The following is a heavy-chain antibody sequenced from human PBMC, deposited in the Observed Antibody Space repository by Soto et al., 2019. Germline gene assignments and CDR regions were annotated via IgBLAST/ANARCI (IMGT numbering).Heavy chain of an antibody. Sequence: GSRKDYRKASWYTLTNYAMHLGRPAPRQRLEWMGWINAGNGNTKYSQKFQGRVTITRDTSASTAYMELNSLRSEDTAVYYCAKDRLVAARTWHWFDPWGLGTLVTVSS. J-gene: IGHJ5*02. D-gene: IGHD6-6*01. CDR3: AKDRLVAARTWHWFDP. CDR1: WYTLTNYA. CDR2: INAGNGNT. V-gene: IGHV1-3*01.